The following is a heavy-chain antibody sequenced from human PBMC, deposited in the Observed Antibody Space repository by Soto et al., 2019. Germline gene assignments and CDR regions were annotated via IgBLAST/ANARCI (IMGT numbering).Heavy chain of an antibody. CDR2: ISYDGTNK. V-gene: IGHV3-30*18. Sequence: QVQLVESGGGEVQPGRSLTISCAASGFTFSTYGMHWFRQTPGQGLEWVAVISYDGTNKFYSDPVKGRFTISRDNLKNTLTLQMNSLRADDMAVYSCAKDLQSYGDYDYYCYGMDVWGLGTRVTVSS. D-gene: IGHD4-17*01. J-gene: IGHJ6*02. CDR1: GFTFSTYG. CDR3: AKDLQSYGDYDYYCYGMDV.